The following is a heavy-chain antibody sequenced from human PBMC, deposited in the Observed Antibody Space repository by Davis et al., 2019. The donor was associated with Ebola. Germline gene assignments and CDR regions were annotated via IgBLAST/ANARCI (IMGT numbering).Heavy chain of an antibody. J-gene: IGHJ4*02. CDR2: IHYSGST. V-gene: IGHV4-30-4*01. CDR1: GGSISSGEYY. Sequence: SETLSLTCTVSGGSISSGEYYWSWIRQPPGKGLEWIGYIHYSGSTYYNPSLKSRVTISVDTSKNQFSLKLSSVTAADTAVYYCARVGAIKGVDYWGQGTLVTVSS. CDR3: ARVGAIKGVDY. D-gene: IGHD3-10*01.